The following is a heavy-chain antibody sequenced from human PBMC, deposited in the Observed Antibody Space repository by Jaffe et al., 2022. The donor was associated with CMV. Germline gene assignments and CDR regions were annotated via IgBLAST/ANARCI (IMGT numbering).Heavy chain of an antibody. D-gene: IGHD3-10*01. CDR1: GGSLETYY. CDR3: ARNSGSGSYFFDV. Sequence: QVQLQESGPGLVRPAETLSLTCTVSGGSLETYYWSWIRQSPGKTLEWIGSIYSSGSTIYNSSLKSRLTLTIDSSKSQFSLRLNSVTASDTAVYFCARNSGSGSYFFDVWGQGSLVTVSS. V-gene: IGHV4-4*09. J-gene: IGHJ4*02. CDR2: IYSSGST.